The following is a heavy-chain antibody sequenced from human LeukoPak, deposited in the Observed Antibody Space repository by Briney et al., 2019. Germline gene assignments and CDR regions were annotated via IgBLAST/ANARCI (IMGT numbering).Heavy chain of an antibody. Sequence: ASVKVSCKASDYTFTSYVISWVRQAPGQGLEWMGWISAYNANTNHAQKFQGRVTMTTDTSTSTAYTELRSLRSDDTAVYYCARDLGKYCTTTTCYGRNWFDPWGHGTLVTVSS. CDR3: ARDLGKYCTTTTCYGRNWFDP. CDR2: ISAYNANT. D-gene: IGHD2-2*01. CDR1: DYTFTSYV. V-gene: IGHV1-18*01. J-gene: IGHJ5*02.